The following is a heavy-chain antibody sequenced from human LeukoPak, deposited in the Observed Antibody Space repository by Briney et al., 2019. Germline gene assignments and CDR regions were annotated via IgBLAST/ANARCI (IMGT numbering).Heavy chain of an antibody. Sequence: GGSLRLSCAASGFTFDDYAMHWVRQAPGKGLEWVSGISWNSGSIGYADSVKGRFTISRDNAKNSLYLQMNSLRAEDMALYYCAATTGTRRSVGAFDIWGQGTMVTVSS. V-gene: IGHV3-9*03. CDR3: AATTGTRRSVGAFDI. J-gene: IGHJ3*02. CDR1: GFTFDDYA. CDR2: ISWNSGSI. D-gene: IGHD1-1*01.